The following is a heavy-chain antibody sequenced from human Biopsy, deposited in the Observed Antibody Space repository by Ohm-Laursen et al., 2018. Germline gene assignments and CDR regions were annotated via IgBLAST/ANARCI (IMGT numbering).Heavy chain of an antibody. J-gene: IGHJ4*02. CDR2: INPSGSTT. CDR1: GYSFTSYY. Sequence: ASVKVSCKASGYSFTSYYMHWVRQAPGQGLEWMGMINPSGSTTSYPQIFQGRVTMTRDTSKSTVYMELGSLRSADTAVYFCARNTGWYGDLYYFDCWGQGTLFTVSS. V-gene: IGHV1-46*01. D-gene: IGHD6-19*01. CDR3: ARNTGWYGDLYYFDC.